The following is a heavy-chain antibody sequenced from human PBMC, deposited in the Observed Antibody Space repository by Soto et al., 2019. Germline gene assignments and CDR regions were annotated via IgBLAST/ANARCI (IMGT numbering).Heavy chain of an antibody. V-gene: IGHV1-18*01. D-gene: IGHD4-17*01. Sequence: SVKVSCKASCYSFTTSGITWVRQAPGQGLEWMGWISTYNGNTNYAQKLQDRVTLTTDTSTSTAYMELRSLRSDDTAIYYCARRIYGDYDYWGQGTLVTV. J-gene: IGHJ4*02. CDR3: ARRIYGDYDY. CDR1: CYSFTTSG. CDR2: ISTYNGNT.